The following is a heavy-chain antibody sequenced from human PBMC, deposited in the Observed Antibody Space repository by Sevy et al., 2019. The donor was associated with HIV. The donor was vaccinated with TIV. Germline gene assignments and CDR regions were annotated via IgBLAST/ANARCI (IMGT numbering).Heavy chain of an antibody. CDR1: GFIFSNAW. CDR2: IKSKIDGGTT. V-gene: IGHV3-15*01. D-gene: IGHD5-18*01. Sequence: GGSLRLSCAASGFIFSNAWMNWVRQAPGKGLEWVGRIKSKIDGGTTAYPALVKGRFTISRDESKSTLYLQINSLKIEDTAVYFCATERGYTXGXLXYWGXXTLVTVSS. J-gene: IGHJ4*01. CDR3: ATERGYTXGXLXY.